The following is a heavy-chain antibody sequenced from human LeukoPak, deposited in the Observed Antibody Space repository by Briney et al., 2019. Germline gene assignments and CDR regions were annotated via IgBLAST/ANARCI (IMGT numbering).Heavy chain of an antibody. CDR1: GGSISSSSYC. D-gene: IGHD3-10*01. CDR3: ARSEYYIPEDWFEP. J-gene: IGHJ5*02. V-gene: IGHV4-39*01. Sequence: SETLSLTCTVSGGSISSSSYCWGWIRQPPGKGLEWIGSICYSGSTFYNPSLKSRVTLSVDTSKNQFSLKLSSVTAADTAVYYCARSEYYIPEDWFEPWGPGTLVTVSS. CDR2: ICYSGST.